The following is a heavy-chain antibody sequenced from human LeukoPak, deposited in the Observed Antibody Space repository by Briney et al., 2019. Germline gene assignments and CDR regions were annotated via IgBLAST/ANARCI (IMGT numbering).Heavy chain of an antibody. CDR2: IWHDGSNK. CDR1: GFTLSSYG. Sequence: GGSLRLSCTASGFTLSSYGMHWVRQAPGKGLEWVTVIWHDGSNKYYADSVKGRFTTSRDNSKNTLYLQMNSLRAEDTAVYYCAKDGDSTGCLDYWGQGTLVTVSS. V-gene: IGHV3-30*02. D-gene: IGHD1-1*01. CDR3: AKDGDSTGCLDY. J-gene: IGHJ4*02.